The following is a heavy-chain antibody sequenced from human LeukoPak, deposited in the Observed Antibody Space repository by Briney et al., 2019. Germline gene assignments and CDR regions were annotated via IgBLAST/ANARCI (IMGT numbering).Heavy chain of an antibody. Sequence: SETLSLTCTVSGGSISSYYWSWIRQPPGKGLEWIGYIYYSGNTNYNPSLKSRVTISVDTSRNQFSLKLSSVTAADTAVYYCARPITSSSWYYFDYWGQGTLVTVSS. V-gene: IGHV4-59*08. CDR2: IYYSGNT. J-gene: IGHJ4*02. D-gene: IGHD6-13*01. CDR1: GGSISSYY. CDR3: ARPITSSSWYYFDY.